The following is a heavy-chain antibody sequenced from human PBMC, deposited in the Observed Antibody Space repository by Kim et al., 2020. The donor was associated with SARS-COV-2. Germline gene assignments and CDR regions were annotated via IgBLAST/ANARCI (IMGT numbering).Heavy chain of an antibody. J-gene: IGHJ6*02. Sequence: GGSLRLSCAASGFTFSNAWMRWVRQAPGKGLEWVGRIKSKTDGGTTYYAAPVKGRFTISRDDSKNTLYLQMNSLKTEDTAVYYCTTEYGGSAASYYYGMDVWGQGTTVTVSS. CDR2: IKSKTDGGTT. D-gene: IGHD1-26*01. CDR3: TTEYGGSAASYYYGMDV. CDR1: GFTFSNAW. V-gene: IGHV3-15*01.